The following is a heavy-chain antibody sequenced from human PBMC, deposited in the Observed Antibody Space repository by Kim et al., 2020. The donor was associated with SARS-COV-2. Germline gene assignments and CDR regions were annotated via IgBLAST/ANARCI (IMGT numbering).Heavy chain of an antibody. Sequence: GGSLRLSCAVSGFSVGNNQMNWFRQAPGKGLEWVSLIHGNGGTRYSDSVKGRFTISRNNSKNTVFLQMNRLRVEDTAVYYCLGAGANSNSGQGTLVTVSS. J-gene: IGHJ4*02. CDR3: LGAGANSN. CDR1: GFSVGNNQ. D-gene: IGHD3-16*01. CDR2: IHGNGGT. V-gene: IGHV3-53*01.